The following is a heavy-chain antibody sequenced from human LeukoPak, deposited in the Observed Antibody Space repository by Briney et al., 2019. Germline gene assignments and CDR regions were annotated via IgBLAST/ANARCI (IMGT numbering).Heavy chain of an antibody. CDR3: ARERYCSSISCLRDAFDI. D-gene: IGHD2-2*01. CDR2: ISYDGTNK. Sequence: GGSLRLSCAASGFSFNTYAMHWVRQAPGKGLEWLTVISYDGTNKYYADSVKGRFTISRDNSKNTLYLQMNSLRDEDTAVYYCARERYCSSISCLRDAFDIWGQGTTVPVSS. V-gene: IGHV3-30-3*01. J-gene: IGHJ3*02. CDR1: GFSFNTYA.